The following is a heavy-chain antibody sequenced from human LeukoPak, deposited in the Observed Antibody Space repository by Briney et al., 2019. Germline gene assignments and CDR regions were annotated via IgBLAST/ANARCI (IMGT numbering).Heavy chain of an antibody. J-gene: IGHJ5*02. Sequence: GASVKVSCKASGYTFTSYGISWVRQAPGQGLEWMGWISAYNGNTNYAQKLQGRVTMTTDTSTSTAYMELRSLRSDDTAVYYCARDRGDIVVVPAALSRFDPWGQGTLVTVSS. V-gene: IGHV1-18*01. CDR1: GYTFTSYG. CDR2: ISAYNGNT. D-gene: IGHD2-2*01. CDR3: ARDRGDIVVVPAALSRFDP.